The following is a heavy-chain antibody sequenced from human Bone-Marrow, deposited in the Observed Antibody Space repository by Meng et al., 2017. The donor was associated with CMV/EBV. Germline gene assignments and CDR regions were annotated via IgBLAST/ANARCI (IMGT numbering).Heavy chain of an antibody. CDR3: STDSSLSGNYARLDF. D-gene: IGHD4-23*01. CDR2: IIPIFGTP. J-gene: IGHJ6*02. Sequence: SVKVSCKASGGAVRNHQISWVRQAPGQGLEWRGGIIPIFGTPMYAQKFQGRVTITTDESTSTDYMELSSLTSEDTAVYYCSTDSSLSGNYARLDFWGQGTTVTVSS. V-gene: IGHV1-69*05. CDR1: GGAVRNHQ.